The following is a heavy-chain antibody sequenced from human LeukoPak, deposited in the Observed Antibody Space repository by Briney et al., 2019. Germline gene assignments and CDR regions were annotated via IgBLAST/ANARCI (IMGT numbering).Heavy chain of an antibody. V-gene: IGHV1-18*01. CDR1: GYTFTSYG. J-gene: IGHJ3*02. D-gene: IGHD3-22*01. Sequence: ASVKVSCKASGYTFTSYGISWVRQAPGQGLEWMGWISAYNGNTNYAQKFQGRVTMTTDTSTSTAYMEVRSLRSDDTAVYYCAIFREIVVVIDYDAFDIWGQGTMVTVSS. CDR3: AIFREIVVVIDYDAFDI. CDR2: ISAYNGNT.